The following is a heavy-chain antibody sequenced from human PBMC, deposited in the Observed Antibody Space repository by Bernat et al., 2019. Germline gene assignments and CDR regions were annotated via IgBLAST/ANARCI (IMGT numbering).Heavy chain of an antibody. CDR1: GGSISSSSYY. D-gene: IGHD4-23*01. CDR2: IYYSGST. CDR3: ARQIDYGGNSRGWVKYFQH. V-gene: IGHV4-39*01. J-gene: IGHJ1*01. Sequence: QLQLQESGPGLVKPSETLSLTCTVSGGSISSSSYYWGWIRQPPGKGLEWIGSIYYSGSTYYNPSLKSRVTISVDTSKNQFSLKLSSVTAADTAVYYCARQIDYGGNSRGWVKYFQHWGQGTLVTVSS.